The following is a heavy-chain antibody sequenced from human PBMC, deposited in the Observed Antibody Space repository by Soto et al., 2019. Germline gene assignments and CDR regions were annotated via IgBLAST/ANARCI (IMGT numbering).Heavy chain of an antibody. Sequence: SETLSLTCTVSGDSLSGGAYYWSWIRQHPEKGMEWIGYIHYTGSTFYIQSLWSRVAISVDTSKNQFSLKLTSVTAADTAVYYCARYLGASYVYIDYWGQGIVVTVSS. CDR2: IHYTGST. CDR3: ARYLGASYVYIDY. D-gene: IGHD3-16*01. J-gene: IGHJ4*02. V-gene: IGHV4-31*03. CDR1: GDSLSGGAYY.